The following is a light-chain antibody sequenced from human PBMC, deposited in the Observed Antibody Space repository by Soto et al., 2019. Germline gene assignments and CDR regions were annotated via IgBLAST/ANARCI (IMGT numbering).Light chain of an antibody. V-gene: IGKV1-5*03. J-gene: IGKJ1*01. CDR3: QQYNRYLKS. CDR2: RAS. CDR1: ENINMW. Sequence: IQLTQSPSTLSASVGDRVTITFRASENINMWLAWYQQKPGQAPRIMIQRASRVERGVPSRFSGSGSDTEFTLTISSLQPDDFATYYCQQYNRYLKSFGQGTKVDIK.